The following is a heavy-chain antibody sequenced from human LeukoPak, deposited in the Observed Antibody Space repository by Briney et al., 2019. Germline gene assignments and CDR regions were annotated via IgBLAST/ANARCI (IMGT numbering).Heavy chain of an antibody. CDR3: ARATSLVASKAFDI. CDR1: GFTFSSYW. D-gene: IGHD2-8*02. J-gene: IGHJ3*02. Sequence: GVLRLSCAASGFTFSSYWMSWVRQAPGKGLEWVANIKQDGSEKYYVDSVKGRFTISRDNAKNSLYLQMNSLRAEDTAVYYCARATSLVASKAFDIWGQGTVVTVSS. CDR2: IKQDGSEK. V-gene: IGHV3-7*03.